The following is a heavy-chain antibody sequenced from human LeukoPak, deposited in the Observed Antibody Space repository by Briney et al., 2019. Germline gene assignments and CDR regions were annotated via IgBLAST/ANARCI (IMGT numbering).Heavy chain of an antibody. CDR2: ISWDGGST. J-gene: IGHJ6*03. V-gene: IGHV3-43D*03. Sequence: GGSLRLSCAASGFTFDDYAMHWVRQAPGQGLEWLSLISWDGGSTYYADSVKGRFTISRDNSKNSLYLQMNSLRAEDTALYYCAKAGGMATIRGYYYMDVWGKGTTVTVSS. CDR3: AKAGGMATIRGYYYMDV. D-gene: IGHD5-24*01. CDR1: GFTFDDYA.